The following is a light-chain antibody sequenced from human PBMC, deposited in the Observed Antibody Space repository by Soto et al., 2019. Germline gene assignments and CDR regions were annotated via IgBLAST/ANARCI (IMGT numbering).Light chain of an antibody. V-gene: IGLV2-14*01. CDR3: SSYTSSSTLVV. Sequence: QSVLTQPASVSGSPGQSITISFTGTSSDVGGYNYVSWYQQHPGKAPKLMIYDVSNRPSGGSNRFSGSKSGNTASLTISGLQAEDEADYYCSSYTSSSTLVVFGGGTKLTVL. CDR1: SSDVGGYNY. CDR2: DVS. J-gene: IGLJ2*01.